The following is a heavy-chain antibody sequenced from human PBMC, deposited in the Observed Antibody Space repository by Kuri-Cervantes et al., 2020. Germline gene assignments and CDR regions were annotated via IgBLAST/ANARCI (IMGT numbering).Heavy chain of an antibody. CDR1: GFTFDDYA. Sequence: GGSLRLSCAASGFTFDDYAMHWVRQATGKGLEWVSGIGCNSGSIGYADSVNGRFTITRDNAKNLLYLQMSRLRAEDTAVYYGAKREWLVSPGADPLYFDYWAREPWSPSPQ. CDR2: IGCNSGSI. D-gene: IGHD6-19*01. CDR3: AKREWLVSPGADPLYFDY. J-gene: IGHJ4*02. V-gene: IGHV3-9*01.